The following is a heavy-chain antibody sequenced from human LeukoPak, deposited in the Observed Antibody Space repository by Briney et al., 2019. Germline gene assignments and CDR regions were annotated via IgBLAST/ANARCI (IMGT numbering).Heavy chain of an antibody. J-gene: IGHJ4*02. CDR3: ARIYDFWSNYQYYFDY. Sequence: GGSLRLSCAASGFTFSSYEMNWVRQPPGKGLEWVSYISSSGSTIYYADSVKGRFTISRDNAKKSLYLQMNSLRAEDTAVYYCARIYDFWSNYQYYFDYWGQGTLVTVSS. V-gene: IGHV3-48*03. CDR2: ISSSGSTI. CDR1: GFTFSSYE. D-gene: IGHD3-3*01.